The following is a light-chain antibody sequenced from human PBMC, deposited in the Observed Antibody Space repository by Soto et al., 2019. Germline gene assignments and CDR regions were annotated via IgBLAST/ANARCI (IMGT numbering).Light chain of an antibody. V-gene: IGLV2-14*01. CDR1: SSDVGGYNY. Sequence: QSVLTQPASVSGSPGQSITISCIGTSSDVGGYNYVSWYQQHSGKAPKLIIYEVTNRPSGASNRFSGSKSGNTASLTISGLQAEDEADYYCSSYTSSSPVVFGGGTQLTVL. CDR3: SSYTSSSPVV. CDR2: EVT. J-gene: IGLJ2*01.